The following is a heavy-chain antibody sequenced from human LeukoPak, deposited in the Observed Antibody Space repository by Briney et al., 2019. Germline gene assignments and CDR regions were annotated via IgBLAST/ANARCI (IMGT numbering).Heavy chain of an antibody. CDR2: IYSGGST. Sequence: GGSLRLSCAASGFTFTSYTMSWVRQAPGKGLEWVSVIYSGGSTYYADSVKGRFTISRDNSKNTLYLQMNSLRAEDTAVYYCAGERDSSGYQPFDYWGQGTLVTVSS. D-gene: IGHD3-22*01. CDR3: AGERDSSGYQPFDY. V-gene: IGHV3-66*01. CDR1: GFTFTSYT. J-gene: IGHJ4*02.